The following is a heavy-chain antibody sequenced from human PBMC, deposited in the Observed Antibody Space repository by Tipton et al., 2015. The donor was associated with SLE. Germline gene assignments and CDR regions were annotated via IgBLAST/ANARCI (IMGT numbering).Heavy chain of an antibody. CDR1: GGSISSGDFY. J-gene: IGHJ4*02. D-gene: IGHD2-2*01. CDR2: IYDSGIT. CDR3: AREDCSSATCYYDY. Sequence: TLSLTCTVSGGSISSGDFYWTWIRQHTGKGLEWIGHIYDSGITYYNPSLKSRVTISADTSNNQFSLRLSSATAADTAVYYCAREDCSSATCYYDYWGQGTLVTVSS. V-gene: IGHV4-31*03.